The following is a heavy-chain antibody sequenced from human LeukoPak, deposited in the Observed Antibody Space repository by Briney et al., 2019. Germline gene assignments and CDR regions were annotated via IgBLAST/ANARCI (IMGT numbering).Heavy chain of an antibody. CDR2: ISSSGSNR. CDR1: GFTFLTYA. J-gene: IGHJ3*02. D-gene: IGHD2-21*01. CDR3: ARETAYAFDI. Sequence: PGGSLRLSCAASGFTFLTYAMSWVRQAPGKGLEWVSYISSSGSNRYYADSVKGRFTISRDNAKNSLYLQMNSLRAEDTAVYYCARETAYAFDIWGQGTMVTVSS. V-gene: IGHV3-11*01.